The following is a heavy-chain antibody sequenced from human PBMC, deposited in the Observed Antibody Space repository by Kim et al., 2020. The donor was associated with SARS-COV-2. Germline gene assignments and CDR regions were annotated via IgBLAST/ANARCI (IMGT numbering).Heavy chain of an antibody. CDR2: IYSGGST. V-gene: IGHV3-53*01. CDR1: GFTVSSNY. J-gene: IGHJ4*02. Sequence: GGSLRLSCAASGFTVSSNYMSWVRQAPGKGLEWVSVIYSGGSTYYADSVKGRFTISRDNSKNTLYLQMNSLRAEDTAVYYCARVGTYYYDSSGYEDTKNDYWGQGTLVTVSS. D-gene: IGHD3-22*01. CDR3: ARVGTYYYDSSGYEDTKNDY.